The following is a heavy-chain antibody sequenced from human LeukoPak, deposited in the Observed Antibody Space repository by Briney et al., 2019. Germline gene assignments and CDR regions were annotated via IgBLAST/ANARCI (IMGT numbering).Heavy chain of an antibody. D-gene: IGHD4-23*01. CDR3: ARDYGGSSPFDY. V-gene: IGHV3-48*03. J-gene: IGHJ4*02. CDR1: GFTFSSYE. Sequence: GGSLRLSCAASGFTFSSYEMHWVRQAPGKGLEWVSYISRSGSTIYYVDSVKRRFTISRDNAKNSLYLQMNSLRAEDTAVYYCARDYGGSSPFDYWGQGTLVTVSS. CDR2: ISRSGSTI.